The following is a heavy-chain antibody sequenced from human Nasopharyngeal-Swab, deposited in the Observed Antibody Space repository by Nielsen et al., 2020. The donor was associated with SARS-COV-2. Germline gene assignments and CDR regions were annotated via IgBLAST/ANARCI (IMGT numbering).Heavy chain of an antibody. CDR2: IIPIFGTA. CDR1: GGTFSSYA. V-gene: IGHV1-69*13. Sequence: SVKVSCKASGGTFSSYAISWVRQAPGQGLEWMGGIIPIFGTANYAQRFQGRVTITADESTSTAYMELSSLRSEDTAVYYCARGSVYYYYGMDVWGQGTTVTVSS. J-gene: IGHJ6*02. CDR3: ARGSVYYYYGMDV.